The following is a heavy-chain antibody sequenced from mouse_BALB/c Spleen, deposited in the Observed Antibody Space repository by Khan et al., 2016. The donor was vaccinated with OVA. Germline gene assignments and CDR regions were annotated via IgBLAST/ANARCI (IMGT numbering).Heavy chain of an antibody. CDR3: ARSRGNFLLDY. J-gene: IGHJ2*01. V-gene: IGHV9-1*02. Sequence: QVQLVQSGPELKKPGETVRISCKAYGYTFTDYGLNWVKQAPGKGLKWMGWINTYIGKPTYADDFKGRFAFSLEASASTALLQINNLKNEDMATYFCARSRGNFLLDYWGHGTTLTVSS. CDR1: GYTFTDYG. D-gene: IGHD2-1*01. CDR2: INTYIGKP.